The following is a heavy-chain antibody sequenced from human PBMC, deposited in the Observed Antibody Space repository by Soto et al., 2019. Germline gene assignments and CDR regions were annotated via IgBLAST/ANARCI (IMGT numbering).Heavy chain of an antibody. V-gene: IGHV5-10-1*01. CDR2: SDPSDSRA. Sequence: PGESLKISCEASGCLFPLYQISLVRHMPGQGLEAVGKSDPSDSRAMYRPSSRARITISVDKYVNTAALEWGRLRASDTARYYCARHAPNGEFDPWGQGTQVTVSS. CDR1: GCLFPLYQ. D-gene: IGHD2-8*01. CDR3: ARHAPNGEFDP. J-gene: IGHJ5*02.